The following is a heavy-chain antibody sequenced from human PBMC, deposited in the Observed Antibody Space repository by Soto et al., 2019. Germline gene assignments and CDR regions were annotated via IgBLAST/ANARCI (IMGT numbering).Heavy chain of an antibody. V-gene: IGHV1-69*13. J-gene: IGHJ4*02. CDR2: IIPIFGTA. CDR1: GGTFSSYA. D-gene: IGHD3-22*01. CDR3: ARWPNYYDSSGYYYFDY. Sequence: ASVKVSCKASGGTFSSYAISWVRQAPGQGLEWMGGIIPIFGTANYAQKFQGRVTITADESTSTAYMELSSLRSEDTAVYYCARWPNYYDSSGYYYFDYWGQGTLVTVSS.